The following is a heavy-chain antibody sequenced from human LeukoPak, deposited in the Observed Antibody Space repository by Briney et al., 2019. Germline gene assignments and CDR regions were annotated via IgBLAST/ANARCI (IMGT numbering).Heavy chain of an antibody. CDR2: INPNSGGT. D-gene: IGHD3-3*01. CDR1: GYTFTDYY. J-gene: IGHJ5*02. V-gene: IGHV1-2*06. CDR3: ARDGFWSGYYTHNWFDP. Sequence: ASVKVSCKASGYTFTDYYMHWVRQAPGQGLEWMGRINPNSGGTNYAQKFQGRVTMTRDTSISTAYMELSRLRSDDTAVYYCARDGFWSGYYTHNWFDPWGQGTLVTVSS.